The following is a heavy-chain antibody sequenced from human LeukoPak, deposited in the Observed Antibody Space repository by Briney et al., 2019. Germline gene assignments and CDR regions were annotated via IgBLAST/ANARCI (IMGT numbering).Heavy chain of an antibody. CDR3: ARYCSGGRWKLGCYYYGTDV. D-gene: IGHD2-15*01. CDR1: GFTFSNYG. CDR2: IWYDGSIK. J-gene: IGHJ6*02. Sequence: GGSLRLSCGASGFTFSNYGMHWVRQAPGKGLEWVAVIWYDGSIKYYADSVKGRFTISRDNSKNTLYLQMNSLRAEDTAVYYCARYCSGGRWKLGCYYYGTDVWGQGTTVTVSS. V-gene: IGHV3-33*01.